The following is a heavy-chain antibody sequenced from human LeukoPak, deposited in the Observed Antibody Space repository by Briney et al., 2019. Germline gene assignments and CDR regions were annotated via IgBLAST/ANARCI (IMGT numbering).Heavy chain of an antibody. J-gene: IGHJ4*02. D-gene: IGHD6-6*01. Sequence: AGGSLRLSCAASGFTFSNYVMSWVRQAPGKGLEWISAITGSGGDTYYADSVKGRFTISRDTSKNTLYLQMNSLRVEDTAVYYCAKGSSSSRPYYFDYWGQGALVTVSS. CDR1: GFTFSNYV. V-gene: IGHV3-23*01. CDR2: ITGSGGDT. CDR3: AKGSSSSRPYYFDY.